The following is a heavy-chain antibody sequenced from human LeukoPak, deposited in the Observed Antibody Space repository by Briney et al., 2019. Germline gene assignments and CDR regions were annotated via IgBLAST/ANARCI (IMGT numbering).Heavy chain of an antibody. D-gene: IGHD3-22*01. Sequence: GGSLRLSCAASGFTFSSYAMSWVRQAPGKGLEWVSAISGSGGSTYYADSVKGRFTISRDNSKNTLYLQMNSLRAEDTAVYYCAREISYDSSGYSDYWGQGTLVTVPS. CDR3: AREISYDSSGYSDY. CDR2: ISGSGGST. CDR1: GFTFSSYA. J-gene: IGHJ4*02. V-gene: IGHV3-23*01.